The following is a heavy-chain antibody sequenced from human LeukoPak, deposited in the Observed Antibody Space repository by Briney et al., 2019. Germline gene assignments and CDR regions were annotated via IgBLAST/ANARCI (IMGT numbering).Heavy chain of an antibody. CDR2: IKSKTDGGTT. V-gene: IGHV3-15*01. Sequence: GGSLRLSCAASGFTFSNAWMSSVRQALGEGLEWGARIKSKTDGGTTDYAAPVKGRFTISRDDSKNTLYLQMNSLKTEDTAVYYCTTDRRVVVAANFDYWGQGTLVTVSS. D-gene: IGHD2-15*01. J-gene: IGHJ4*02. CDR3: TTDRRVVVAANFDY. CDR1: GFTFSNAW.